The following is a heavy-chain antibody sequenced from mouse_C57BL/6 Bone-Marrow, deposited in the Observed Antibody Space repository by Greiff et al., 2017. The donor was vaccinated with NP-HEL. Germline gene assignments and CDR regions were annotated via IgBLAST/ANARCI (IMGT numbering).Heavy chain of an antibody. V-gene: IGHV5-16*01. CDR3: AREWGYGYDEGHAMDY. CDR2: INYDGSST. J-gene: IGHJ4*01. D-gene: IGHD2-2*01. Sequence: DVKLVESEGGLVQPGSSMKLSCTASGFTFSDYYMAWVRQVPEKGLEWVANINYDGSSTYYLDSLKSRFIISRDNAKNSLYLQMSSLKSEDTATYYCAREWGYGYDEGHAMDYWGQGTSVTVSS. CDR1: GFTFSDYY.